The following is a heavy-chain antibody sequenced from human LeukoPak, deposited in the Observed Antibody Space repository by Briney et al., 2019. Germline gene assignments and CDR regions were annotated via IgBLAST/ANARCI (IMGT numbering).Heavy chain of an antibody. CDR2: LIPIFGTA. CDR3: ARDAGYNYGLPFDY. D-gene: IGHD1-20*01. J-gene: IGHJ4*02. V-gene: IGHV1-69*05. CDR1: GGTFSSYA. Sequence: ASVKVSCKASGGTFSSYAISWVRQAPGQGLEWMGRLIPIFGTAKYAQKFQGRVTITTDESTSTAYMELSSLRSEDTAVYYCARDAGYNYGLPFDYWGQGTLVTVSS.